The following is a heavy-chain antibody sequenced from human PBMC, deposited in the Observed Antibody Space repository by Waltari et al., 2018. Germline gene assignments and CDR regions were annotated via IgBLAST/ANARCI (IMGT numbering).Heavy chain of an antibody. V-gene: IGHV1-69*05. CDR3: ARDGEGAVAGTPWFDP. J-gene: IGHJ5*02. D-gene: IGHD6-19*01. CDR1: GGTFSSYA. CDR2: IIPIFGTA. Sequence: QVQLVQSGAEVKKPGSSVKVSCKASGGTFSSYAISWVRQAPGQGLEWMGGIIPIFGTANYAQKFQGGVTITTDESTSTAYMELSSLRSEDTAVYYCARDGEGAVAGTPWFDPWGQGTLVTVSS.